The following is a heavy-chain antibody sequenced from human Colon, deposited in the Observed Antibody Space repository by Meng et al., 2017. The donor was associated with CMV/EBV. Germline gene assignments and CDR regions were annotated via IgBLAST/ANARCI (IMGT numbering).Heavy chain of an antibody. D-gene: IGHD2-2*01. CDR3: AKAGGVVAPAATVAFDV. J-gene: IGHJ3*01. CDR2: FHYSGST. CDR1: GGSFSDNNYY. V-gene: IGHV4-39*07. Sequence: SETLSLTCTVSGGSFSDNNYYWGWIRQPPGKGLEWIGSFHYSGSTYYNPSLKSRVTISIDTSKNQFSLRLTYVTAADTAVYYCAKAGGVVAPAATVAFDVWGQGTMVTVSS.